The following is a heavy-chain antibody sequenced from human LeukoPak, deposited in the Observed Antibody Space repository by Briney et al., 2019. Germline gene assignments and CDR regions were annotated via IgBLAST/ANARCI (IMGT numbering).Heavy chain of an antibody. Sequence: PGGSLRLSCAASGSTVSSNFMSWVRQAPGKGLEWVSLIYGGGSTYYADSVKGRFTISRDNSKNTLYLRMNSLRAEDTAVYYCAAGIVAAFGVFDYWGQGTLVTVSS. J-gene: IGHJ4*02. D-gene: IGHD1-26*01. CDR2: IYGGGST. CDR3: AAGIVAAFGVFDY. V-gene: IGHV3-66*02. CDR1: GSTVSSNF.